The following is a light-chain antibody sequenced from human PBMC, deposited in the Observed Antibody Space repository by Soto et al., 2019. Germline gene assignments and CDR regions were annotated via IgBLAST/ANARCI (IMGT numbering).Light chain of an antibody. CDR3: QQYNNWPPAS. J-gene: IGKJ4*01. CDR1: QGIRND. V-gene: IGKV1-6*02. Sequence: AIQMTQSPSSLSASVRDRITITCRASQGIRNDLGWYRQKPGKAPRLLIYAACSLQSGVPLRFSGSGAGTDFTLSINTLQPEDFATYYCQQYNNWPPASFGGGTKVEIK. CDR2: AAC.